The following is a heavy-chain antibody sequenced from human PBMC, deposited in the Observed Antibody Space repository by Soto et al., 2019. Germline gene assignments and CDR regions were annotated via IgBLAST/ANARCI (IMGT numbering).Heavy chain of an antibody. D-gene: IGHD1-20*01. CDR1: SSD. J-gene: IGHJ6*02. CDR2: IYSDGKT. V-gene: IGHV3-53*01. CDR3: ARDPYYWTSYYYTLDV. Sequence: SSDSSWIRKNPGKGLEWVSVIYSDGKTNYADSVKGRFTISRDNSKNTLYFQMNSLRAEDTAIYYCARDPYYWTSYYYTLDVWGQGTTVSVSS.